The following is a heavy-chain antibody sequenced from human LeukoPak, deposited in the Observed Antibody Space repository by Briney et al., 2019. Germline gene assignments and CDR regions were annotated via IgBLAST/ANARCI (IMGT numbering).Heavy chain of an antibody. CDR3: AKRYPGSGSYAAMGS. V-gene: IGHV3-21*04. Sequence: GGSLRLSCAASGFTFSTYYMNWVRQAPGKGLEWVSFIDTSGSSIQYADSVKGRFTISRDNSKNTLFLQMNSLRAEDTAVYYCAKRYPGSGSYAAMGSWGQGTLVTVSS. CDR2: IDTSGSSI. CDR1: GFTFSTYY. J-gene: IGHJ5*02. D-gene: IGHD3-10*01.